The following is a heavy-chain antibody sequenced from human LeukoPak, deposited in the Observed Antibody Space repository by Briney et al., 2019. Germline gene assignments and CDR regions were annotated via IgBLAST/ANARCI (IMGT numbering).Heavy chain of an antibody. CDR1: GGSISSYY. D-gene: IGHD3-22*01. CDR3: ARLRVRSYYYDSSGYVDY. Sequence: KSSETLSLTCTVSGGSISSYYWSWIRQPPGKGLEWIGSIYYSGSTYYNPSLKSRVTISVDTSKNQFSLKLSSVTAADTAVYYCARLRVRSYYYDSSGYVDYWGQGTLVTVSS. J-gene: IGHJ4*02. CDR2: IYYSGST. V-gene: IGHV4-39*01.